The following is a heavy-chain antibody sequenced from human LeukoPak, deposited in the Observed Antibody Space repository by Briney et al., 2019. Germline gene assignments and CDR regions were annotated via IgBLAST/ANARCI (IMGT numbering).Heavy chain of an antibody. V-gene: IGHV3-7*01. CDR1: GFTFSSYW. Sequence: GGSLRLSCAASGFTFSSYWMSWVRQAPGKGLEWVANIKQDGSEKYYVDSVKGRFTISRDNDKNSLYLQMNSLRAEDTAVYFCARDLKILVGATTFDSWGQGTLVTVPS. D-gene: IGHD1-26*01. J-gene: IGHJ4*02. CDR3: ARDLKILVGATTFDS. CDR2: IKQDGSEK.